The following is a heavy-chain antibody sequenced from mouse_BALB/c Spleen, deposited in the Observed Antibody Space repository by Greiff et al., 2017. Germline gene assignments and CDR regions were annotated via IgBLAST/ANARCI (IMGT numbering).Heavy chain of an antibody. D-gene: IGHD2-4*01. CDR3: AAPLYYDYSWFAY. J-gene: IGHJ3*01. V-gene: IGHV5-6-5*01. Sequence: EVQLVESGGGLVKPGGSLKLSCAASGFTFSSYAMSWVRQTPEKRLEWVASISSGGSTYYPDSVKGRFTISRDNARNILYLQMSSLRSEDTAMYYCAAPLYYDYSWFAYWGQGTLVTVSA. CDR2: ISSGGST. CDR1: GFTFSSYA.